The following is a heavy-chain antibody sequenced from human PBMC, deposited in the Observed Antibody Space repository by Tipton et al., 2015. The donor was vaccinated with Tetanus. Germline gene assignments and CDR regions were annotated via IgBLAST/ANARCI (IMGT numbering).Heavy chain of an antibody. J-gene: IGHJ3*02. CDR3: ASLIVGVNNLPDAFDI. D-gene: IGHD1-26*01. CDR1: GFTFGTYS. CDR2: IHSSSSYI. Sequence: SLRLSCAASGFTFGTYSMNWVRQAPGKGLEWVSSIHSSSSYIYYADSVRGRFTISRDNARKSLYLQINSLRAEDTAVYYCASLIVGVNNLPDAFDIWGQGTMVTVSS. V-gene: IGHV3-21*01.